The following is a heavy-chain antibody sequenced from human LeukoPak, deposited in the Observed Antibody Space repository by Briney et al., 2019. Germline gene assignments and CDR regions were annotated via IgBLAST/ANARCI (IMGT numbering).Heavy chain of an antibody. CDR2: IYHSGST. CDR1: GYSISSGYY. V-gene: IGHV4-38-2*02. J-gene: IGHJ6*02. CDR3: ARDSTGSLGDFYYYGMDV. D-gene: IGHD2-2*01. Sequence: SETLSLTCTVSGYSISSGYYWGWIRPPPGRGLEWIGSIYHSGSTYYNPSLKSRVTISVDTSKNQFSLKLSSVTAADTAVYYCARDSTGSLGDFYYYGMDVWGQGTTVTVSS.